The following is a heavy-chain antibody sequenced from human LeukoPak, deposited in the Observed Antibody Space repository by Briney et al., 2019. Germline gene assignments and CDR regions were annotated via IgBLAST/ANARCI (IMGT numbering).Heavy chain of an antibody. V-gene: IGHV4-4*07. Sequence: PSETLSLTCTVSGGSVTDYAWNWIRQPAGKGLEWIGLMLTSGSTDYNPSLKSRVTMAVDTSKNQFSLKLTSVTAADTAVYYCARETFYMDLWRKRTTLTVSS. J-gene: IGHJ6*03. CDR2: MLTSGST. D-gene: IGHD2/OR15-2a*01. CDR1: GGSVTDYA. CDR3: ARETFYMDL.